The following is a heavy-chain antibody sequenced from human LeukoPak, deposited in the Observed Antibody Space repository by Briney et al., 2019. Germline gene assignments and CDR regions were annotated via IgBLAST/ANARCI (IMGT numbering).Heavy chain of an antibody. CDR1: GVSISSDNYY. D-gene: IGHD3-16*01. Sequence: SETQSLTCTVSGVSISSDNYYCSWIRQPPGKGLEWIAYISYTGVTYYNPSLSGRVTISLDTSKNQFSLKLRSVTAADTAVYYCARAVGGYHFDYWGQGTLVTGSS. V-gene: IGHV4-30-4*01. J-gene: IGHJ4*02. CDR3: ARAVGGYHFDY. CDR2: ISYTGVT.